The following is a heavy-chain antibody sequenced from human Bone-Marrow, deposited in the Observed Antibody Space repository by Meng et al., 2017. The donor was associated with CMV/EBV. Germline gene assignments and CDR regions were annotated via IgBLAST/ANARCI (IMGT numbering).Heavy chain of an antibody. CDR3: EGGDGY. V-gene: IGHV3-7*04. J-gene: IGHJ4*02. CDR1: GFTFSRSW. CDR2: INEDGSLN. Sequence: GESLKISCAASGFTFSRSWMSWVRQAPGKGPEWVANINEDGSLNHYVDSVKGRFTISRDNAQNSLYLQMNSLRGDDTAVYYCEGGDGYWGQGTLVTVYS.